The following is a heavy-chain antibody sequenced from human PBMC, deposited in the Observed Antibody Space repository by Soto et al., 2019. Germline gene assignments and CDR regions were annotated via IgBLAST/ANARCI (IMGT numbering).Heavy chain of an antibody. D-gene: IGHD2-2*01. CDR2: IYWDDDK. CDR3: AHRLPTGYCSIPSCRTSFDY. Sequence: QITLKESGPTLVNPPQTLTLTCAFSGFSLSTSGVGVGWIRQPPGKALEWLALIYWDDDKRYSPSLRGRLTITKDTSKNQVVLTMTNMDPVDTATYYCAHRLPTGYCSIPSCRTSFDYWGQGTLVTVSS. J-gene: IGHJ4*02. V-gene: IGHV2-5*02. CDR1: GFSLSTSGVG.